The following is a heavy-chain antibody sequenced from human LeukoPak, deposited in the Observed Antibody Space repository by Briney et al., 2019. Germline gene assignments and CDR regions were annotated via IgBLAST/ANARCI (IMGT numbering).Heavy chain of an antibody. CDR1: GLTFRGSA. D-gene: IGHD2-15*01. J-gene: IGHJ4*02. Sequence: GGSLRLSCAASGLTFRGSAKRWVRQAPGKGLEWVSLISGTGNSTYYADFVKGRFTISRDNSKNTLYLQMNSLRAEDTAVYYCAKVLVLVSANRYYFDYWGQGTLVTVSS. CDR2: ISGTGNST. V-gene: IGHV3-23*01. CDR3: AKVLVLVSANRYYFDY.